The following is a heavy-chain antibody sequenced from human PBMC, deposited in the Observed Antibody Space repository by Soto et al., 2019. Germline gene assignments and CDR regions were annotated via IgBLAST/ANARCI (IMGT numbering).Heavy chain of an antibody. J-gene: IGHJ6*02. CDR2: IIPIFGTA. Sequence: QVQLVQSGAEVKKPGSSVKVSCKASGGTFSSYAISWVRQAPGQGLEWMGGIIPIFGTANYAQKFQGRVTITADESTSTAYMELSSLSSEDPAVYYCARVVPGLQKVKSADVWGPGTTVTVSS. V-gene: IGHV1-69*12. CDR3: ARVVPGLQKVKSADV. D-gene: IGHD4-4*01. CDR1: GGTFSSYA.